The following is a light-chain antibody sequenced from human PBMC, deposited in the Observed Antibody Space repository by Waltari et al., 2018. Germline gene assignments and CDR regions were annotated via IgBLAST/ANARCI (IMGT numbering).Light chain of an antibody. V-gene: IGKV3-20*01. CDR2: DVS. CDR3: QQFSGSPWT. J-gene: IGKJ1*01. Sequence: IVWTQSPGTLSLSPGERATLSCRASQGVTNNYLAWYQQKPGQAPRLLIYDVSRRATGSPDRFSGSGSGTDFTLTISRLEPEDFAVYFCQQFSGSPWTFGQGTRVEIK. CDR1: QGVTNNY.